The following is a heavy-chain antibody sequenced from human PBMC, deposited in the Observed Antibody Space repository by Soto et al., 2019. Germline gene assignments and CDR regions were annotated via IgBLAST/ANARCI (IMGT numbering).Heavy chain of an antibody. CDR3: ARDLYGDSRYFDY. J-gene: IGHJ4*02. V-gene: IGHV4-31*03. CDR2: IYYSGST. D-gene: IGHD4-17*01. Sequence: SETLSLTYTVSGGSISSGGYYWSWIRQHPGKGLEWIGYIYYSGSTYYNPSLKSRVTISVDTSKNQFSLKLSSVTAADTAVYYCARDLYGDSRYFDYWGQGTLVTVSS. CDR1: GGSISSGGYY.